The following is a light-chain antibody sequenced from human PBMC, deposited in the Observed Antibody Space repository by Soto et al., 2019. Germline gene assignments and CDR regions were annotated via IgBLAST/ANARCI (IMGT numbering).Light chain of an antibody. J-gene: IGKJ2*01. CDR2: DTS. Sequence: EIVLTQSPGTLSLSPGERATLSCRASQTVTATYVAWFQQIPGQAPRLLIYDTSTRPTGIPDGFSGSGSGTDFTLTISRLEPEDSAVYYCQQYDRSPYTFGQGTKLEIK. CDR1: QTVTATY. CDR3: QQYDRSPYT. V-gene: IGKV3-20*01.